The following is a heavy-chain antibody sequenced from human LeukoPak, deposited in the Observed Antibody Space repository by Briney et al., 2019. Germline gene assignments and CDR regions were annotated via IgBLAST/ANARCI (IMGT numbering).Heavy chain of an antibody. CDR1: GFTFXXXX. J-gene: IGHJ4*02. V-gene: IGHV3-11*04. Sequence: GGSLRLSCAXSGFTFXXXXXXXXXXXXXXXXXXVSYISSSGSTVYYXDSVXXRFTXSXXNXKXSLFLQMNSLTAEDTAVYYCARENDYALDYWGQGTLVTVSS. CDR3: ARENDYALDY. CDR2: ISSSGSTV. D-gene: IGHD4-17*01.